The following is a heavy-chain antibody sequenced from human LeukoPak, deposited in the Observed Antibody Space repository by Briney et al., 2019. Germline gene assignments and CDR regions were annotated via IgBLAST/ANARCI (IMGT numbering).Heavy chain of an antibody. Sequence: SATLSLTCTVSGGPIYSYYWSWIRQTAGKGLEWIGRLYPCVSTNNYNPSLKSRVSMTVDTSKNQFALKLSAVTAADTAVYYCARLKFYDSTGYSPGHYMDVWGKGTTVTVPS. CDR2: LYPCVSTN. V-gene: IGHV4-4*07. CDR1: GGPIYSYY. CDR3: ARLKFYDSTGYSPGHYMDV. D-gene: IGHD3-22*01. J-gene: IGHJ6*03.